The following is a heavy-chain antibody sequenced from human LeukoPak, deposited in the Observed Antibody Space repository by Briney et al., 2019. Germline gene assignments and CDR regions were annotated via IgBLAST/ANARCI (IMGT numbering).Heavy chain of an antibody. CDR3: ARSEYHFWSTYPFDY. J-gene: IGHJ4*02. Sequence: GGSLRLSCAASGFTFSSYWMTWVRQAPGKGLEWVANIKQDGSEKYYVDSVKGRFTISRDNAKNSLFLQMNTLRAEDTAVYYCARSEYHFWSTYPFDYCGQGTLVTVSP. CDR2: IKQDGSEK. V-gene: IGHV3-7*01. CDR1: GFTFSSYW. D-gene: IGHD3-3*01.